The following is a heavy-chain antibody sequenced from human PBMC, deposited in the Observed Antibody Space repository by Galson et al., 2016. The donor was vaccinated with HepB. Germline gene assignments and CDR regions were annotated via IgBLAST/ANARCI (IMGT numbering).Heavy chain of an antibody. CDR2: MNPDSGRT. V-gene: IGHV1-8*01. D-gene: IGHD4-17*01. CDR1: GYTFTRCD. CDR3: ARGRDYGDNPFDD. J-gene: IGHJ4*02. Sequence: TVKVSCKASGYTFTRCDINWVRQATGQGLEWLGWMNPDSGRTGSAQKFQGRVTMTRDTSISTAYLELSSLTSEDTGVYFCARGRDYGDNPFDDWGQGTLVIVSS.